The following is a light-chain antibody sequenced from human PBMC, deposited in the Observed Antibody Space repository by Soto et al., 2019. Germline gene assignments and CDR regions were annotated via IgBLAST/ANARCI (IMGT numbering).Light chain of an antibody. CDR3: QKYNSPPRT. Sequence: DIQMTQSPSTLSASVGDRVTITCRASQSISSWLAWYQQKPGKAPKLLIYAASTLQSGVPSRFSGSASGTDFTLTISSLQPEDVATYYCQKYNSPPRTFGQGTKVEI. J-gene: IGKJ1*01. CDR1: QSISSW. V-gene: IGKV1-27*01. CDR2: AAS.